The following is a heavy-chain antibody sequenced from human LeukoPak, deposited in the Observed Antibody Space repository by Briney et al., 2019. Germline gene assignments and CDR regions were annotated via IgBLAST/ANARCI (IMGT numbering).Heavy chain of an antibody. CDR2: INPNSGGT. CDR3: ARVSEWRSEINWFDP. V-gene: IGHV1-2*02. J-gene: IGHJ5*02. D-gene: IGHD3-3*01. Sequence: ASVKVSCKASGYTFAGYYMHWVRQAPGQGLEWMGWINPNSGGTNYAQKFQGRVTMTRDTSISTAYMELSRLRSDDTAVYYCARVSEWRSEINWFDPWGQGTLVTVSS. CDR1: GYTFAGYY.